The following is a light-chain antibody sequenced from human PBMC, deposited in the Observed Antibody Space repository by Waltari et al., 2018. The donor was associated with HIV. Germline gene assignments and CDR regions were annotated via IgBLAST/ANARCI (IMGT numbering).Light chain of an antibody. CDR3: STWDDRLGDRV. CDR2: RNI. J-gene: IGLJ3*02. CDR1: SSNIGSNY. Sequence: SMLTQPPSASGTPGQTFTISCSGGSSNIGSNYVYWFQQLPGAAPKLLIYRNIQRPSGVPDRFSGSKSGSSASLAISGLRSEDEAVYYCSTWDDRLGDRVFGGGIKLTVL. V-gene: IGLV1-47*01.